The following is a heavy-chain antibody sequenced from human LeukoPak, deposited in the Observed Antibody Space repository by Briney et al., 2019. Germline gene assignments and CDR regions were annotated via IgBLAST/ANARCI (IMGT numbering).Heavy chain of an antibody. CDR2: ISGSGGST. J-gene: IGHJ4*02. CDR1: GFTFSSYA. V-gene: IGHV3-23*01. CDR3: ARGGDYGGKGNFDY. D-gene: IGHD4-23*01. Sequence: GGSLRLSCAASGFTFSSYAMSWVRQAPGKGLEWVSAISGSGGSTYYADSVKGRFTISRDNAKNTLYLQMNSLRAEDTAVYYCARGGDYGGKGNFDYWGQGTLVTVSS.